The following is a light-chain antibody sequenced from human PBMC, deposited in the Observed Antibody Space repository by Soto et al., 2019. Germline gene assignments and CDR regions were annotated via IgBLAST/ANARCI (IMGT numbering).Light chain of an antibody. CDR3: NSYTSSSTFL. V-gene: IGLV2-14*01. J-gene: IGLJ1*01. Sequence: QSVLTQPASVSGSPGQSITISCTGTSSDVGGYNYVSWYQQHPGKAPKLMIYEVSNRPSGVSNRFSGSRSGNTASLTISGLQSEDEAEYYCNSYTSSSTFLFGTGTKLTVL. CDR2: EVS. CDR1: SSDVGGYNY.